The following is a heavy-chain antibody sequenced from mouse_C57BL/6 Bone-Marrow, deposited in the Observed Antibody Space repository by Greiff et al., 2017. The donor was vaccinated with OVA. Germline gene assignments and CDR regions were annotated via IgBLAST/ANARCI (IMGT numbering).Heavy chain of an antibody. D-gene: IGHD2-2*01. CDR3: ARRRIDGYERDYYAMDY. V-gene: IGHV1-9*01. J-gene: IGHJ4*01. CDR2: ILPGSGST. Sequence: QVQLQQSGAELMKPGASVKLSCKATGYTFTGYWIEWVKQRPGHGLEWIGEILPGSGSTNYNEKFKGKATFTADTSSNTAYMQLSSLTTEDSAIYYCARRRIDGYERDYYAMDYWGQGTSVTVSA. CDR1: GYTFTGYW.